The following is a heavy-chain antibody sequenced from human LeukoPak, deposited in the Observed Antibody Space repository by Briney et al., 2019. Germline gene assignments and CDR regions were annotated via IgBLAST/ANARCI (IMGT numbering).Heavy chain of an antibody. Sequence: PSETLSLTCTVSGGSISSSTYYWGWIRHPPGKGLEWIGSFYYSGSTYYNASLKSRVTISVDTSKNQFSLKLSSVTAADTAVYYCTTTTRGWYGVGDYWGQGTLVTVSS. CDR2: FYYSGST. D-gene: IGHD6-19*01. CDR1: GGSISSSTYY. CDR3: TTTTRGWYGVGDY. J-gene: IGHJ4*02. V-gene: IGHV4-39*01.